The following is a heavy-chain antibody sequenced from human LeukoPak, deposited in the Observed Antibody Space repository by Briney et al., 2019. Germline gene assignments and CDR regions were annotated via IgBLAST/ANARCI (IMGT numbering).Heavy chain of an antibody. V-gene: IGHV1-46*01. CDR2: INPSGGST. D-gene: IGHD2-15*01. J-gene: IGHJ3*02. CDR3: ARGEDIVVVVASPAGAFDI. Sequence: ASVKVSCKASGYTFTSYYMHWVRQAPGQGLEWMGIINPSGGSTSYAQKFQGRVTMTRDMSTSTVYKELSSLRSEDTAVYYCARGEDIVVVVASPAGAFDIWGQGTMVTVSS. CDR1: GYTFTSYY.